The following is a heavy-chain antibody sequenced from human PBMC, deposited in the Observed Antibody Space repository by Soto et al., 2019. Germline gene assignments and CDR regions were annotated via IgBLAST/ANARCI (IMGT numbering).Heavy chain of an antibody. D-gene: IGHD3-22*01. CDR2: ISGSGGST. J-gene: IGHJ4*02. V-gene: IGHV3-23*01. CDR3: AKNPPPLYYYDSSGHFDY. CDR1: GFTFSSYA. Sequence: GGSLRLSCAASGFTFSSYAMSWVRQAPGKGLEWVSAISGSGGSTYYADSVKGRFTISRDNSKNTLYLQMNSLRAEDTAVFYCAKNPPPLYYYDSSGHFDYWGQGTLVTVSS.